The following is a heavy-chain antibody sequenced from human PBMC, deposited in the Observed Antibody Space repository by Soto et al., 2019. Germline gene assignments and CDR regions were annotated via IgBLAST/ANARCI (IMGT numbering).Heavy chain of an antibody. Sequence: GGSLRPSFAASGFTFSSLALGRVPQAPGKGLEWVSAISGSGGTTYYADSVKGRFTISRDNSKNTLYLQMNSLRAEDTAVYYCAKDQVADTPYYFDYWGQGTLVTVSS. D-gene: IGHD6-19*01. CDR1: GFTFSSLA. V-gene: IGHV3-23*01. CDR2: ISGSGGTT. CDR3: AKDQVADTPYYFDY. J-gene: IGHJ4*02.